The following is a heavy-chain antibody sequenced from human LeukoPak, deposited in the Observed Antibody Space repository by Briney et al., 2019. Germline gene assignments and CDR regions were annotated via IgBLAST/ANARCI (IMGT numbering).Heavy chain of an antibody. V-gene: IGHV4-59*01. CDR3: ASNKDSSSWYYFDY. CDR2: IYYSGST. Sequence: SETLSLTCTVSGGSISSYYWSWIRQPPGKGLEWIGYIYYSGSTNYNPSLKSRVTISVDTSKNQFSLKLSSVTAADTAVYYCASNKDSSSWYYFDYWGQGTLDTVSS. CDR1: GGSISSYY. J-gene: IGHJ4*02. D-gene: IGHD6-13*01.